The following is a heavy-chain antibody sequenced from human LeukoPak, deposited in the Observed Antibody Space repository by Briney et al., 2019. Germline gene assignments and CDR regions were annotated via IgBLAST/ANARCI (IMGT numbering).Heavy chain of an antibody. J-gene: IGHJ4*02. CDR3: ARYGGYSGNY. V-gene: IGHV3-66*01. CDR2: IYSGGST. Sequence: GGSLRLSCAASGITVSSNYMSWVRQAPGNGLEWVSVIYSGGSTYYADSVKGRFTISRDNSKNTLYLQMNSLRAEDTPVYYCARYGGYSGNYWGQGTLVTVSS. CDR1: GITVSSNY. D-gene: IGHD4-23*01.